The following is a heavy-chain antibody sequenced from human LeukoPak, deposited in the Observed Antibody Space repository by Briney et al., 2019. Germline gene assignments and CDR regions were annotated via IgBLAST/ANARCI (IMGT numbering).Heavy chain of an antibody. J-gene: IGHJ3*02. D-gene: IGHD2-2*01. CDR1: GFTFSSYA. CDR3: ARRRDIVVVPAARGAFDI. V-gene: IGHV3-30*04. Sequence: GGFLRLSCAASGFTFSSYAMHWVRQAPGKGLEWVAVISYDGSNKYYADSVKGRFTISRDNSKNTLYLQMNSLRAEDTAVYYCARRRDIVVVPAARGAFDIWGQGTMVTVSS. CDR2: ISYDGSNK.